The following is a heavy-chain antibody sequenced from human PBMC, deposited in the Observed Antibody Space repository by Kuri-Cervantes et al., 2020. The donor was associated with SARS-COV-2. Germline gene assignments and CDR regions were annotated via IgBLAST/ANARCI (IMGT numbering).Heavy chain of an antibody. V-gene: IGHV4-34*01. CDR2: INHSGST. CDR1: GGSFSGYY. J-gene: IGHJ3*02. CDR3: ARLWFRESPDAFDI. D-gene: IGHD3-10*01. Sequence: SQTLSLTCAVYGGSFSGYYWSWIRQPPGKGLEWIGEINHSGSTNYNPSLKSRVTISVDTSKSQFSLKLSSVTAADTAVYYCARLWFRESPDAFDIWGQGTMVTVSS.